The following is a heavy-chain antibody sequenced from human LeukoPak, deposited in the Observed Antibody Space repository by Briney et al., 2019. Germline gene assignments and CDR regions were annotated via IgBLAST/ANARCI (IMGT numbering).Heavy chain of an antibody. CDR1: GGSISSYY. CDR3: ARDGMTNPWYFDL. D-gene: IGHD4-11*01. CDR2: IYYSAST. J-gene: IGHJ2*01. V-gene: IGHV4-59*01. Sequence: SETLSLTCTVSGGSISSYYWSWIRQPPGKGLEWIGYIYYSASTNYNPSLKSRVTISVDTSKNQFSLKLSSVTAADTAVYYCARDGMTNPWYFDLWGRGTLVTVSS.